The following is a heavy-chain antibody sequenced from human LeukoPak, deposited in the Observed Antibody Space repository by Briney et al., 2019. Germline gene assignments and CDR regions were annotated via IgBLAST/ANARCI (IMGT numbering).Heavy chain of an antibody. D-gene: IGHD2-15*01. V-gene: IGHV1-18*01. CDR3: ARVDIVVVVASYFDY. Sequence: ASVKVSCKASGYTFTSYGISWVRQAPGQGLEWMGWISAYSGNTNYAQKLQGRVTMTTDTSTSTAYMELRSLRSDDTAVYYCARVDIVVVVASYFDYWGQGTLVTVSS. CDR1: GYTFTSYG. J-gene: IGHJ4*02. CDR2: ISAYSGNT.